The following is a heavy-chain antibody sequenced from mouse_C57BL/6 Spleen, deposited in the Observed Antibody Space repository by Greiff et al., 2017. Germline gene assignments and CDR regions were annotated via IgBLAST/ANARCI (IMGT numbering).Heavy chain of an antibody. Sequence: EVKLMESGPGLVKPSQSLSLTCSVTGYSITSGYYWNWIRQFPGNKLEWMGYISYDGSNNYNPSLKNRISITRDTSNNQFFLKLNSVTTEDTATYYCAREPHFDYWGQGTTLTVSS. J-gene: IGHJ2*01. CDR2: ISYDGSN. CDR3: AREPHFDY. CDR1: GYSITSGYY. V-gene: IGHV3-6*01.